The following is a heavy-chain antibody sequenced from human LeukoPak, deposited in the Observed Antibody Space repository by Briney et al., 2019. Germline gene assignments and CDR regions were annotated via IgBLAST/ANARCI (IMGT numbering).Heavy chain of an antibody. Sequence: GGSLRLSCAASGFTFSSYGMHWVRQAPGKGLEWVAVISYDGSNKYYADSVKGRFTISRDNSKNTLYLQMNSLRAEDTAVYYCAKDPSRGSYFNWFDPWGQGTLVTVSS. D-gene: IGHD1-26*01. CDR2: ISYDGSNK. J-gene: IGHJ5*02. V-gene: IGHV3-30*18. CDR3: AKDPSRGSYFNWFDP. CDR1: GFTFSSYG.